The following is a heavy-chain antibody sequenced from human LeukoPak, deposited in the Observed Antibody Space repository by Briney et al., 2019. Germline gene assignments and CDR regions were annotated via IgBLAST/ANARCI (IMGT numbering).Heavy chain of an antibody. CDR2: ISSTGGTT. V-gene: IGHV3-23*01. Sequence: PGGSLRLSCAASGITFSSYGMSWVRQAPGKGLEWVSSISSTGGTTYYADSVKGRFTISRDNSKNTLYLQMNSLRAEDTAVYYCAKDSEGWELPHYVDYWGQGTLVTVSS. CDR3: AKDSEGWELPHYVDY. D-gene: IGHD1-26*01. J-gene: IGHJ4*02. CDR1: GITFSSYG.